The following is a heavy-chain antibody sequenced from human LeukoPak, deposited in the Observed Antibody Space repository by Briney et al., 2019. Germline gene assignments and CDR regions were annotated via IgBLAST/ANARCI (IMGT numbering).Heavy chain of an antibody. CDR3: ARSRYSSGTYYFDY. J-gene: IGHJ4*02. V-gene: IGHV4-59*08. CDR1: GGSITGYF. D-gene: IGHD3-10*01. CDR2: IYYTGYT. Sequence: RTSETLSLTCTVSGGSITGYFWSWIRQPPGKGLEFIGYIYYTGYTDYSPSLRSRVAMSVDTSKNQFSLKLSSVTAADTAVYYCARSRYSSGTYYFDYWGQGTLVTVSS.